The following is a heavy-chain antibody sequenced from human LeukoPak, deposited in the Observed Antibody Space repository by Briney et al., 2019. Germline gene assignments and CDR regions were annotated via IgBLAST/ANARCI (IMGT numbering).Heavy chain of an antibody. CDR3: ARGPVAFDI. J-gene: IGHJ3*02. V-gene: IGHV3-23*01. Sequence: PGLPLRLSCAASGFTLSSFDMSWVRHAQEKGLEWVSAISGSGGSTYYADSVKGRFTISRDNSKNTLYLQMNSLRAEDTAVYYCARGPVAFDIWGQGTMVTVSS. CDR1: GFTLSSFD. CDR2: ISGSGGST.